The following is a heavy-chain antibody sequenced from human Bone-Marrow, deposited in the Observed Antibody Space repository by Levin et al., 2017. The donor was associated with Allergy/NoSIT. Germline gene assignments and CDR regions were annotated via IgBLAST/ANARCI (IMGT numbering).Heavy chain of an antibody. CDR1: GYTFTNYH. V-gene: IGHV1-46*04. Sequence: HGESLKISCKGSGYTFTNYHVHWVRQAPGQGLEWMGIITPGGDRTNYAKKLQDRVTMTWDTSTDTVYMELSSLRSDDTAMYYCARSTSDYWGQGTLVTVS. CDR2: ITPGGDRT. J-gene: IGHJ4*02. CDR3: ARSTSDY.